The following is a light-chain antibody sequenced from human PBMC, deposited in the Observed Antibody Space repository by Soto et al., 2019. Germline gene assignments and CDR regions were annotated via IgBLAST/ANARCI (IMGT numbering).Light chain of an antibody. CDR1: QSVRRY. V-gene: IGKV3-11*01. Sequence: EIVLTQSPAILSLSPGERATLSCRASQSVRRYLAWYQQRPGQAPRLLISDTSNRATGIPARFSGSGSGTDFTLTISSLEPEDFAVYYCQQRSNWPLTFGGGTRVDFK. CDR3: QQRSNWPLT. J-gene: IGKJ4*01. CDR2: DTS.